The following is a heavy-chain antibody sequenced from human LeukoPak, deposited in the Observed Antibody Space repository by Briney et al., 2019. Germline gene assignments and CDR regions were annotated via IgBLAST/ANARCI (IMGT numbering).Heavy chain of an antibody. CDR1: GFTFRSYA. D-gene: IGHD3/OR15-3a*01. Sequence: PGGSLRLSCAASGFTFRSYAMTWVRQAPGKGLEWVSAISGRGDNTYYADSVKGRFTISRDNSKNTMYLQMNSLRAEDTAVYYCAKLFWTGSFYFDYWGQGSLITVSS. J-gene: IGHJ4*02. V-gene: IGHV3-23*01. CDR2: ISGRGDNT. CDR3: AKLFWTGSFYFDY.